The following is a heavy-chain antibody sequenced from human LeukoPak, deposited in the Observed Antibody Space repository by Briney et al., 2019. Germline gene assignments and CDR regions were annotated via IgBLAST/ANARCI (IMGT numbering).Heavy chain of an antibody. CDR1: GFTFSSYG. CDR3: AKDQADIVVVVAARDYYYGMDV. Sequence: GGSLRLSCAASGFTFSSYGLHWVRQAPGKGLEGVAVISYDGSNKYYADSVKGRFTISRDNSKNTLYPQMNSLRAEDTAVYYCAKDQADIVVVVAARDYYYGMDVWGQGTTVTVSS. D-gene: IGHD2-15*01. V-gene: IGHV3-30*18. J-gene: IGHJ6*02. CDR2: ISYDGSNK.